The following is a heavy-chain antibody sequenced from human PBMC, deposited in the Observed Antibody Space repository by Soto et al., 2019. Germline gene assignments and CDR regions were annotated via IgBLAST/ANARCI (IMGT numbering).Heavy chain of an antibody. Sequence: HLQLQESGPGLVKPSETLSLTCTVSGDSISNSNYYWGWIRQPPGKGLEWIANIYYSGITYCNPSLKRRGAISGETSKNQFSLKLSSVTAADTAIYYCARSNSGYYKWFDPWGQGTLVTVSS. CDR2: IYYSGIT. CDR1: GDSISNSNYY. D-gene: IGHD3-22*01. J-gene: IGHJ5*02. V-gene: IGHV4-39*01. CDR3: ARSNSGYYKWFDP.